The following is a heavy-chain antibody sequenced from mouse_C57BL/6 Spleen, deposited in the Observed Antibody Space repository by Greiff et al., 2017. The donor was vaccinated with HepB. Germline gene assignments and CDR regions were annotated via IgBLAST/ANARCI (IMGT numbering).Heavy chain of an antibody. V-gene: IGHV2-6*03. CDR2: IWSDGST. J-gene: IGHJ4*01. CDR3: ARSVYYDYGFYAMDY. CDR1: GFSLTSYG. D-gene: IGHD2-4*01. Sequence: QVQLKQSGPGLVAPSQSLSITCTVSGFSLTSYGVHWVRQPPGKGLEWLVVIWSDGSTTYNSALKSRLSISKDNSKSQVFLKMNSLQTDDTAMYYCARSVYYDYGFYAMDYWGQGTSVTVSS.